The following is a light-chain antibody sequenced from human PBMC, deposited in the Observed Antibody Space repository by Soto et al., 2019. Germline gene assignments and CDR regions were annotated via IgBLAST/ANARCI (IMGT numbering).Light chain of an antibody. CDR3: ASHTTINTLI. CDR1: SSDVGAYNH. V-gene: IGLV2-14*01. CDR2: DVT. J-gene: IGLJ2*01. Sequence: QSALTQPASVSGSPGQSITISCTGTSSDVGAYNHVSWYRQYPGKAPKLMISDVTDRPSGVSNRFSGSKSGNTASLTISGRQSEDEADYYCASHTTINTLIVGGGTKLTVL.